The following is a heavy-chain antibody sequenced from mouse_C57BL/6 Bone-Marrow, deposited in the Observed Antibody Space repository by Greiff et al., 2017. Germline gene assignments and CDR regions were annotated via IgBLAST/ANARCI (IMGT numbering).Heavy chain of an antibody. D-gene: IGHD2-4*01. J-gene: IGHJ4*01. V-gene: IGHV1-64*01. CDR3: ARSYDYDDYTMDY. CDR1: GYTFTNYW. Sequence: QVQLQQPGAELVKPGASVKLSCKASGYTFTNYWMHWVKQRPGQGLEWIGMMHPNGGSPDYNEKFKSGATLSVDKSSRTAYMELSSLTSEDSAVYYCARSYDYDDYTMDYWGQGTSGTVSS. CDR2: MHPNGGSP.